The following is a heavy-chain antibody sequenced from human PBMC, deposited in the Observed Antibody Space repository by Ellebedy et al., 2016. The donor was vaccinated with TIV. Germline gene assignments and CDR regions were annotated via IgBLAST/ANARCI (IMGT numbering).Heavy chain of an antibody. J-gene: IGHJ5*02. CDR2: IDPRPGST. Sequence: ASVKVSCKASGYTFTKYYIHWVRQAPGQGLEWMGVIDPRPGSTTSAQKLQGRFTMTRDTSTSTVYMELTGLRFEDTAVYYCARLLGNQKHNWFDPWGQGTLVSVSS. CDR3: ARLLGNQKHNWFDP. V-gene: IGHV1-46*04. CDR1: GYTFTKYY.